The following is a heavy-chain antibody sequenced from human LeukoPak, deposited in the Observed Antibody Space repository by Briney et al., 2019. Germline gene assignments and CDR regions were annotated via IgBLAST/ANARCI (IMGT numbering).Heavy chain of an antibody. Sequence: GASVKVSCKASGYTFTSYYMHWVRQAPGQGLEWMGIINTSGGSTSHPQKFQGRVTMARDTSTSTVYMELSSLRSEDTAVYYCARDREEQQLMNWFDPWGRGTLVTVSS. CDR1: GYTFTSYY. V-gene: IGHV1-46*01. J-gene: IGHJ5*02. D-gene: IGHD6-13*01. CDR2: INTSGGST. CDR3: ARDREEQQLMNWFDP.